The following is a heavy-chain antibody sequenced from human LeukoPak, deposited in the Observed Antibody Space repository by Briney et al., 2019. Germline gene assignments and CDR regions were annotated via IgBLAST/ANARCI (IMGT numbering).Heavy chain of an antibody. D-gene: IGHD6-6*01. J-gene: IGHJ3*02. CDR3: ARGYSSSSRSGLDI. Sequence: SQTLSLTCTVSGGSISSGGYYWSWIRQHPGKGLEWIGYIYYSGSTNYNPSLRSRVTISVDTSKNQFSLKLSSVTAADTAVYYCARGYSSSSRSGLDIWGQGTMVTVSS. CDR1: GGSISSGGYY. CDR2: IYYSGST. V-gene: IGHV4-31*02.